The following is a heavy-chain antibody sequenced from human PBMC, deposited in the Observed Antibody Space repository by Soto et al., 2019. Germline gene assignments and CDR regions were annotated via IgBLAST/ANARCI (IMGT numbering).Heavy chain of an antibody. CDR3: ARINKGYGTDS. Sequence: SETLSLTCTVSGGSISSSSYYWGCIRQPPGKGLEWIASIDYTGNTFYNPSLTSRVTISVDTSKNQFSLKVTSVTAADTAVYYCARINKGYGTDSWGQGTLVTVS. CDR1: GGSISSSSYY. D-gene: IGHD5-18*01. J-gene: IGHJ4*02. V-gene: IGHV4-39*01. CDR2: IDYTGNT.